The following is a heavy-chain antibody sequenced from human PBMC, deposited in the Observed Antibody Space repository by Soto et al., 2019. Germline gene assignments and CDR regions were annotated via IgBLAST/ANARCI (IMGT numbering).Heavy chain of an antibody. Sequence: ASVKVSCKASGYTFTSYYMHWVRQAPGQGLEWMGIINPSGGSTSYAQKFQGRVTMTRDTSTSTVYMELSSLRSEDTAVYYCAREGDGIVGATTVPLLDYWGQGTLVTVSS. V-gene: IGHV1-46*01. CDR3: AREGDGIVGATTVPLLDY. CDR1: GYTFTSYY. J-gene: IGHJ4*02. CDR2: INPSGGST. D-gene: IGHD1-26*01.